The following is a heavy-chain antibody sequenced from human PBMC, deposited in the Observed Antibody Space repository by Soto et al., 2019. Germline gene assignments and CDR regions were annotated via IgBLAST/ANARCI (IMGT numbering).Heavy chain of an antibody. CDR1: GGSISSGGYY. CDR3: ARELRAWPPGRLDY. Sequence: QVQLQESGPGLAKPSQTLSLACTVSGGSISSGGYYWNWIRQHPGKGLEWIGYIYNSGSTDYNPSLKSRVTISVDTSKNQSSLKLSSVTAADTAVYYCARELRAWPPGRLDYWGQGALVTVSS. CDR2: IYNSGST. D-gene: IGHD6-6*01. V-gene: IGHV4-31*03. J-gene: IGHJ4*02.